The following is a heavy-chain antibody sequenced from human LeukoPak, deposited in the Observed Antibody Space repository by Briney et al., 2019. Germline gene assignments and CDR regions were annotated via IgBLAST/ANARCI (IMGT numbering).Heavy chain of an antibody. CDR2: INPNSGGT. CDR1: GYTFTGYY. Sequence: ASVKVSCKASGYTFTGYYMHWVRQAPGQGLEWMGWINPNSGGTNYAQKFQGRVTMTRDTSISTAYMELSRLRSDDTAVYYCATSIVGATTGRYPPPSPQGYWGQGTLVTVSS. V-gene: IGHV1-2*02. J-gene: IGHJ4*02. D-gene: IGHD1-26*01. CDR3: ATSIVGATTGRYPPPSPQGY.